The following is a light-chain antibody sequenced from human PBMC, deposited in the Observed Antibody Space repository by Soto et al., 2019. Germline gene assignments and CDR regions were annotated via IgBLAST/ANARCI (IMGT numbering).Light chain of an antibody. V-gene: IGKV1-5*01. CDR3: QQYSDFSRT. J-gene: IGKJ1*01. CDR2: DAS. CDR1: ESTSNW. Sequence: DIQMTQSPSTLSASVGDRVTITCRASESTSNWLAWYQQKPGRAPKLLIYDASTVESGVPSRFSGSGSGTEFTLTISSLQPDDFATYYCQQYSDFSRTFGQGTKVDI.